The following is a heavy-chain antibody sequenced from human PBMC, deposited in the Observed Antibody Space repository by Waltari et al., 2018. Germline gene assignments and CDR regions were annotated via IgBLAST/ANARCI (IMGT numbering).Heavy chain of an antibody. D-gene: IGHD6-19*01. Sequence: EVQLVQSGAEVKKPGESLKISCKGSGYSFTSYWLGWVRQMPGKGLEWMGISYLGDSDTRYSPAFQGQVTISADKSISTAYLQWSSLKAADTAMYYCARQNSGWYQVVDYWGQGTLVTVSS. CDR3: ARQNSGWYQVVDY. CDR2: SYLGDSDT. J-gene: IGHJ4*02. V-gene: IGHV5-51*01. CDR1: GYSFTSYW.